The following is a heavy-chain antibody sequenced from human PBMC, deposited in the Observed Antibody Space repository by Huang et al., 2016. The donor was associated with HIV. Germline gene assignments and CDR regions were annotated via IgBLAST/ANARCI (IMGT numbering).Heavy chain of an antibody. J-gene: IGHJ4*02. D-gene: IGHD3-3*01. CDR3: ASSPREVFGVFDY. V-gene: IGHV7-4-1*02. CDR1: GYTVTSYA. CDR2: SNTNTGNP. Sequence: QVQLVQSGSELKKPGASVKVSCKASGYTVTSYAMNWVRQAPGQGLEWIGLSNTNTGNPTDAQVFTGRFVFSLYTSVSTAYLQISSLKAEDTAVYYCASSPREVFGVFDYWGQGTLVTVSS.